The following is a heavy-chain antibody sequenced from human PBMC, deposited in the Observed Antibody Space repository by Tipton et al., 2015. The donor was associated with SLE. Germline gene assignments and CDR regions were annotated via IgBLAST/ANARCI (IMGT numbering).Heavy chain of an antibody. D-gene: IGHD1-26*01. CDR3: ARVREASLWY. J-gene: IGHJ4*02. Sequence: LRLSCTVSGGSVSSGSYYWSWIRQPPGKGLEWIGYIYYSGSTNYNPSLKSRVTISVDTSKNQFSLKLSSVTAADTAVYYCARVREASLWYCGQGTLVTVSS. CDR2: IYYSGST. V-gene: IGHV4-61*01. CDR1: GGSVSSGSYY.